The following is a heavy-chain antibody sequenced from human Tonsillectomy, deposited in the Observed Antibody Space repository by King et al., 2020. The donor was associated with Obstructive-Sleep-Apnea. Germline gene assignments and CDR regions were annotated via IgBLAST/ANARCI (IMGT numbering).Heavy chain of an antibody. D-gene: IGHD4-11*01. V-gene: IGHV4-59*01. CDR2: VYYSGST. CDR3: ARENDYCNYGFDY. Sequence: VQLQESGPGLVKPSETLSLTCTVSGGSISSYYWSWIRQPPRKGLEWIGYVYYSGSTNYNPSLKSRVTMSVDTSKTPFSLKLTSVTAADTAVYYCARENDYCNYGFDYWGQGTLVTVSS. CDR1: GGSISSYY. J-gene: IGHJ4*02.